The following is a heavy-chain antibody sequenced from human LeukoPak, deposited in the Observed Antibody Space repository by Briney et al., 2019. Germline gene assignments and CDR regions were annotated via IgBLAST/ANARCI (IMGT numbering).Heavy chain of an antibody. CDR2: IRYDGSNK. J-gene: IGHJ3*02. Sequence: GGSLRLSCAASGFTFSRYGMHWVRQAPGKGLECVAFIRYDGSNKYYADSVKGRFTISRDNSKNTLYLQMNSLGAEDTAVYYCAKEDSSSWSPNTDAFDIWGQGTMVTVSS. V-gene: IGHV3-30*02. CDR1: GFTFSRYG. D-gene: IGHD6-13*01. CDR3: AKEDSSSWSPNTDAFDI.